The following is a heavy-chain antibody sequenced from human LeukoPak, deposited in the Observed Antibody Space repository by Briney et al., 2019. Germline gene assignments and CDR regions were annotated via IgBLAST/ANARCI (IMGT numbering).Heavy chain of an antibody. V-gene: IGHV3-21*01. J-gene: IGHJ4*02. CDR1: GFTSSSYS. Sequence: GGSLRLSCADSGFTSSSYSMNWVRQAPGKGLEWVSSISSGGDSLYSEDSVKGRFTISRDNAKDSLYLQLNSLRAEDTAVYYCARDLMAVAGTGFDYWGQGTLVTVSS. CDR2: ISSGGDSL. D-gene: IGHD6-19*01. CDR3: ARDLMAVAGTGFDY.